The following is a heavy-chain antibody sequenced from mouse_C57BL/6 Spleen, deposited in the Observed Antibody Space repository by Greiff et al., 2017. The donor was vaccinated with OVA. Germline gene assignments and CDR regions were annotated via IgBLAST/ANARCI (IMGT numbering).Heavy chain of an antibody. V-gene: IGHV1-54*01. J-gene: IGHJ2*01. D-gene: IGHD2-3*01. CDR1: GYAFTNYL. Sequence: VQGVESGAELVRPGPSVKVSCKASGYAFTNYLIEWVKQRPGQGLEWIGVINPGSGGTNYNEKFKGKATLTADKSSSTAYMQLSSLTSEDSAVYFCARGSYDGYYGDYWGQGTTLTVSS. CDR3: ARGSYDGYYGDY. CDR2: INPGSGGT.